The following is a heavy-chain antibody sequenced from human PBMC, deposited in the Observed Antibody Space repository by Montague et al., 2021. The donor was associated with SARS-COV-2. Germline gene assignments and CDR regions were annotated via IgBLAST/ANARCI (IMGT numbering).Heavy chain of an antibody. CDR2: IYWDDDK. D-gene: IGHD3-10*01. Sequence: PALVKPTQTLTLTCSVSGFSLTSNGMCVSWIRQAPGKALEWLARIYWDDDKYYSTSLKTRLTISRDTSRSRVVLTMTNMDPADTATYFCARMAITLVDGVAETFYFDHWGQGTLVTVAA. V-gene: IGHV2-70*11. J-gene: IGHJ4*02. CDR3: ARMAITLVDGVAETFYFDH. CDR1: GFSLTSNGMC.